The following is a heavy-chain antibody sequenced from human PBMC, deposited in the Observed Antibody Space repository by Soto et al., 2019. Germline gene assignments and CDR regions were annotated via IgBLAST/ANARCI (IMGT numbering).Heavy chain of an antibody. V-gene: IGHV4-30-4*01. D-gene: IGHD4-4*01. CDR3: AREDYSKSEIRVHGMDV. Sequence: SETLSLTCTVSGGSISSGDYYWSWIRQPPGKGLEWIGYIYYSGSTYYNPSLKSRVTISVDTSKNQFSLKLSSVTAADTAVYYCAREDYSKSEIRVHGMDVWGQGTTVTVSS. J-gene: IGHJ6*02. CDR1: GGSISSGDYY. CDR2: IYYSGST.